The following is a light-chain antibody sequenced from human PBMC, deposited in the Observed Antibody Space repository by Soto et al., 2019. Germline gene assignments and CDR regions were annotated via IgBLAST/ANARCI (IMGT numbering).Light chain of an antibody. CDR2: GAS. CDR1: QSVSSSY. J-gene: IGKJ1*01. V-gene: IGKV3-20*01. Sequence: EIVLTQSPGTLSLSPGERATLSCRASQSVSSSYLAWYQQKPGQAPRLLIYGASSTATGIPDRFSGSGSGAAFSLTIISLEPEDFAVYYCHQYGSSPRTFGQGTKVEIK. CDR3: HQYGSSPRT.